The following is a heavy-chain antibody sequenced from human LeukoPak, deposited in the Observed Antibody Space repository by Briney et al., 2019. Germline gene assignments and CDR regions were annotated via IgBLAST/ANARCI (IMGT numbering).Heavy chain of an antibody. J-gene: IGHJ3*02. CDR3: ARESPYYDFWSGYSRDRDAFDI. Sequence: GGSLRLSCTASGFTFNKYWMSWVRQAPGKGLEWVANLKQNGTEKTYVDSVKGRFTISRDNAKNSLYLQMNSLRAEDTAVYYCARESPYYDFWSGYSRDRDAFDIWGQGTMVTVSS. D-gene: IGHD3-3*01. V-gene: IGHV3-7*01. CDR1: GFTFNKYW. CDR2: LKQNGTEK.